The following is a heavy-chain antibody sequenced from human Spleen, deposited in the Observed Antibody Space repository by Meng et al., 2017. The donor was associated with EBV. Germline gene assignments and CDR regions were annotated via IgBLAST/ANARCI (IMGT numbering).Heavy chain of an antibody. Sequence: QVQLQQWGAVLLKPSEXRSLTCAVHGGSLSVYYWAGFRHTSGKGLEWIGEINHSGSTSYNPSLKSRVTISVDASKKQFSLKLRSVTAADTAVYYCAEGGYCSGGSCYFDYWGQGTLVTVSS. CDR1: GGSLSVYY. CDR3: AEGGYCSGGSCYFDY. CDR2: INHSGST. J-gene: IGHJ4*02. D-gene: IGHD2-15*01. V-gene: IGHV4-34*01.